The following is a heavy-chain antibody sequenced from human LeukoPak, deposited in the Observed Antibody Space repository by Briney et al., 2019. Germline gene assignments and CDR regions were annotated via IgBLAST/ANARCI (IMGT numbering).Heavy chain of an antibody. CDR2: IDQSGTT. CDR3: WRVPDYYFAYGYCDP. V-gene: IGHV4-34*01. D-gene: IGHD2/OR15-2a*01. J-gene: IGHJ5*02. CDR1: GGSFSGYY. Sequence: ASDTLSLTCVVYGGSFSGYYWSWIRQPPGKGLEWSGEIDQSGTTNYNASRKSRVAISVDTPKKLISLTMNPMTAPDTAWYLLWRVPDYYFAYGYCDPGGQGTLVTVSS.